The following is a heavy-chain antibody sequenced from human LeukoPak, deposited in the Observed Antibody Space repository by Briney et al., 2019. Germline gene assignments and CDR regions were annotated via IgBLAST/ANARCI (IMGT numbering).Heavy chain of an antibody. J-gene: IGHJ6*02. CDR1: GGSFSGYY. CDR3: ARDQHRSYYYGMDV. V-gene: IGHV4-34*09. CDR2: INHSGST. D-gene: IGHD6-13*01. Sequence: PSETLSLTCAVYGGSFSGYYWSWIRQPPGKGLEWIGEINHSGSTNYNPSLKSRVTISVDTSKNQFSLKLSSVTAADTAVYYCARDQHRSYYYGMDVWGQGTTVTVSS.